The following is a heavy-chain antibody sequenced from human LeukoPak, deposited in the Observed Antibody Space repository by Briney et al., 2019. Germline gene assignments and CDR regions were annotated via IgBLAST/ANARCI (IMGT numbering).Heavy chain of an antibody. CDR2: ISPYNGNT. D-gene: IGHD3-10*01. CDR1: GYTFINFG. Sequence: ASVKVSCKASGYTFINFGVSWVRQAPGQGLDWMGWISPYNGNTDYPQKVQGRVTMTTDTSTSTAYMELRSLTSDDTAVYYCARDRPLDADDYYGFYYFDYWGQGTLVTVSS. J-gene: IGHJ4*02. V-gene: IGHV1-18*01. CDR3: ARDRPLDADDYYGFYYFDY.